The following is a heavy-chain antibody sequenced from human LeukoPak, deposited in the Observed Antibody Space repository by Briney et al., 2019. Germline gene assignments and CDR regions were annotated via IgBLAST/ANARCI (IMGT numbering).Heavy chain of an antibody. CDR3: AKAPPPYCSGGSCFDAFDI. D-gene: IGHD2-15*01. J-gene: IGHJ3*02. CDR2: ISHSAYST. Sequence: AGGSLRLSCSASGFTFTTYGMNWVRQAPGKGLEWVSSISHSAYSTYYADSVKGRFTISRGNSKNTLYLQMSSLRAEDTAVYYCAKAPPPYCSGGSCFDAFDIWGQGTMVTVSS. CDR1: GFTFTTYG. V-gene: IGHV3-23*01.